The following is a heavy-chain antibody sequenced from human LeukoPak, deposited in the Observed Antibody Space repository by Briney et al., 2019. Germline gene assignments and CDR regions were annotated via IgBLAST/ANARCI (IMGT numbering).Heavy chain of an antibody. CDR1: GYTFTDYY. D-gene: IGHD2-2*01. CDR3: ARGYCSSTSCLGGY. V-gene: IGHV1-2*02. CDR2: INPNSGAI. Sequence: ASVKVSCKASGYTFTDYYMHWVRQAPGQGLEWMGWINPNSGAINYAQKFQGRVTMTRDTSISTAYMELSRLRSDDTAVYYCARGYCSSTSCLGGYWXXXTXVTVSS. J-gene: IGHJ4*01.